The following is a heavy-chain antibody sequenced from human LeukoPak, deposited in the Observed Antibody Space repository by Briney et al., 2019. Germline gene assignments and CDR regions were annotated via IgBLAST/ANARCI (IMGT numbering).Heavy chain of an antibody. Sequence: PGGSLRLSCAIHGLTLRTYAMDWVRQAPGKGLEFVSAVSSDGDSTYYADSVKGRFTISRDNSKNTLFLQMGSLRPEDMAVYFCTRNCYDNMGPFAAYDIWGQRTVVTVAS. CDR2: VSSDGDST. V-gene: IGHV3-64*02. CDR1: GLTLRTYA. D-gene: IGHD2-2*01. J-gene: IGHJ3*02. CDR3: TRNCYDNMGPFAAYDI.